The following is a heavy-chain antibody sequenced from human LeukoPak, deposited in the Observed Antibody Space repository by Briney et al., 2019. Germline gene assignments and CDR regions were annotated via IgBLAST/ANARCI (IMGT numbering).Heavy chain of an antibody. J-gene: IGHJ5*02. CDR2: IIPIFGTA. V-gene: IGHV1-69*13. CDR1: GYTFDNYA. Sequence: GASVKVSCKASGYTFDNYAMNWVRQAPGQGLEWMGGIIPIFGTANYAQKFQGRVTITADESTSTAYMELSSLRSEDTAVYYCARDLQDSGSYGDPWGQGTLVTVSS. D-gene: IGHD1-26*01. CDR3: ARDLQDSGSYGDP.